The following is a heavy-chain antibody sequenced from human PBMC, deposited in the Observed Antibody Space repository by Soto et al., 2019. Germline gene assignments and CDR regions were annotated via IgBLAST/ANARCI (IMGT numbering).Heavy chain of an antibody. V-gene: IGHV3-11*01. CDR3: ARVQLDLGDTTKERYYYDMDV. D-gene: IGHD4-17*01. CDR1: GFTFSDYY. CDR2: IIGSSSTI. Sequence: QVQLVESGGGFVKPGGSLRLSCEASGFTFSDYYMSCIRQAPGRRLEWLSFIIGSSSTIYYADSVKGRFIISRYNAKNLLAMRMNSLSAEDTAVYYCARVQLDLGDTTKERYYYDMDVWGKGTTVSVSS. J-gene: IGHJ6*03.